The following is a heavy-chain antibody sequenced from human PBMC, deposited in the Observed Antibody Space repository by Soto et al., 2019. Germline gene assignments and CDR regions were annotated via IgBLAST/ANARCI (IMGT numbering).Heavy chain of an antibody. J-gene: IGHJ6*02. CDR1: GYTFTGYY. CDR2: INPNSGDT. D-gene: IGHD1-26*01. Sequence: ASVKVSCKASGYTFTGYYVHWVRQAPGQGLEWMGWINPNSGDTYLAQRFQGRVTMNRDTSIGTAYMELRGLASDDTAEYYCAKGGAIVAAGTRVYLYNAMDVWGQGTTVTVSS. CDR3: AKGGAIVAAGTRVYLYNAMDV. V-gene: IGHV1-2*02.